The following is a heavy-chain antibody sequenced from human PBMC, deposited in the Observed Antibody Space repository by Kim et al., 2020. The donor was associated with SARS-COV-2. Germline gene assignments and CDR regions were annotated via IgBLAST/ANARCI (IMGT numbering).Heavy chain of an antibody. J-gene: IGHJ4*02. CDR2: IYDSGST. V-gene: IGHV4-39*01. D-gene: IGHD3-3*01. CDR1: GGSISSSSYY. Sequence: SETLSLTCTVSGGSISSSSYYWGWIRQPPGKGLEWIGSIYDSGSTYYNPSLKSRVTISVDSSKNQYPLKLRSVTAADTAVYYCAGMTRNYDFCSGSDHWGQGTLVTVSS. CDR3: AGMTRNYDFCSGSDH.